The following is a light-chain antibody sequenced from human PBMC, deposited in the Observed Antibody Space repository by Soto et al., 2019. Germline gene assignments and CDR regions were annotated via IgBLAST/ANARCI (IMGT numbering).Light chain of an antibody. CDR2: KAS. CDR1: QTISSW. V-gene: IGKV1-5*03. J-gene: IGKJ3*01. CDR3: QQCGGSPLFS. Sequence: DIPMTQSPSTLSGSVGDRVTITCRASQTISSWLAWYQQKPGKAPKLLIYKASTLKSGVPSRFSGSGSGTEFTLTISSLQPDDFAVYYCQQCGGSPLFSFGRGTRVDI.